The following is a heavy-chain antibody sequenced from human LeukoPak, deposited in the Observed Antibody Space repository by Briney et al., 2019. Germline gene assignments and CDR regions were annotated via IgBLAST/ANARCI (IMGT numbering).Heavy chain of an antibody. CDR1: GFTFSSYA. Sequence: PGRSLRLSCAASGFTFSSYAMHWVRQAPGKGLEWVAVISYDGSNKYYADSVKGRFTISRDNAKDTLHLQMNSLRAEDTAVYYCVRGGYNRPNWFDPWGQGTLVIVSS. V-gene: IGHV3-30-3*01. CDR2: ISYDGSNK. D-gene: IGHD1-14*01. J-gene: IGHJ5*02. CDR3: VRGGYNRPNWFDP.